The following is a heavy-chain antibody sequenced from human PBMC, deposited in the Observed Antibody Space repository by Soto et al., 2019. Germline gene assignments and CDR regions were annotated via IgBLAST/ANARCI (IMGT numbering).Heavy chain of an antibody. J-gene: IGHJ3*02. CDR1: GYTFTGYY. Sequence: ASVKVSCKASGYTFTGYYMHWVLQSPGQGLEWMGWINPNSGGTNYAQKFQGWVTMTRDTSISTAYMELSRLRSDDTAVYYCAGGPGGGAFDIWGQGTMVTVSS. CDR3: AGGPGGGAFDI. V-gene: IGHV1-2*04. D-gene: IGHD3-10*01. CDR2: INPNSGGT.